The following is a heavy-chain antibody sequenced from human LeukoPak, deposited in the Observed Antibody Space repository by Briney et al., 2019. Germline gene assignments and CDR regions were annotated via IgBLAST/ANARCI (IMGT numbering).Heavy chain of an antibody. CDR1: GYTFTGYY. CDR2: INPNSGGT. D-gene: IGHD4-11*01. CDR3: ARSYDYSNYGGGY. Sequence: GESLKISCKGSGYTFTGYYMHWVRQAPGQGLEWMGWINPNSGGTNYAQKFQGRVTMTRDTSISTAYMELSRLRSDDTAVYYCARSYDYSNYGGGYWGQGTLVTVSS. J-gene: IGHJ4*02. V-gene: IGHV1-2*02.